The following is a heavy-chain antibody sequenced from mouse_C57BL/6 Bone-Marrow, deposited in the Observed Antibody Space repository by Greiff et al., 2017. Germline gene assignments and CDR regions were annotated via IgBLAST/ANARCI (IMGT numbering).Heavy chain of an antibody. D-gene: IGHD1-1*01. J-gene: IGHJ3*01. CDR1: GYSITSGYY. CDR3: ARERFYYCGSSPLFAY. CDR2: ISYDGSN. Sequence: VQLQQSGPGLVKPSQSLSLPCSVTGYSITSGYYWNWIRQFPGNKLEWMGYISYDGSNNYNPSLKNRISITRDTSTNQFCLKLNSVTTEDTATYYCARERFYYCGSSPLFAYWGQGTLVTVSA. V-gene: IGHV3-6*01.